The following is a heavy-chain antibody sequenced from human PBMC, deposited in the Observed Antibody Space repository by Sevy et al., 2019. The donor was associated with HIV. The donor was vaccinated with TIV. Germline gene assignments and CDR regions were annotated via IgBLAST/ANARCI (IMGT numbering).Heavy chain of an antibody. CDR1: GFTFSSYS. V-gene: IGHV3-21*01. CDR2: ISSSSSYI. D-gene: IGHD2-15*01. Sequence: GGSLRLSCAASGFTFSSYSMNWVRQAPGKGLEWVSSISSSSSYIYYADSVKGRFTISRDNAKNSLYLQMTSLRAEDTAVYYCARGDDCSGGSCYFDYWGQGTLVTVSS. J-gene: IGHJ4*02. CDR3: ARGDDCSGGSCYFDY.